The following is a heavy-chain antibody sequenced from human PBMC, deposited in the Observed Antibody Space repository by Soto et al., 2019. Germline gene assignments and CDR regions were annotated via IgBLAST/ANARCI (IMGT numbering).Heavy chain of an antibody. V-gene: IGHV3-33*01. CDR3: VTYGSSPHNY. Sequence: QVQLVESGGGVVQPGRSLRLSCVASGFSFSSYDIHWVRQAPGKGLEWLAVIWHDGSIQYYADSVRGRFTISRDNSKNTVYLQMSSLRAEDTAVYYCVTYGSSPHNYGGQGTQVTVSS. CDR2: IWHDGSIQ. J-gene: IGHJ4*02. CDR1: GFSFSSYD. D-gene: IGHD3-22*01.